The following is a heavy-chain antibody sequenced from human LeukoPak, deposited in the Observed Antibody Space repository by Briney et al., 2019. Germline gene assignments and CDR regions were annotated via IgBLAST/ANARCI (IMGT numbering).Heavy chain of an antibody. J-gene: IGHJ1*01. V-gene: IGHV4-59*08. CDR3: ARRRLAVAEVQH. D-gene: IGHD6-19*01. Sequence: SETLSLTCTVSGGSISSYYWSWIRQPPGKGLEWIGYIYYSGSTNYNPSLKSRVTISVDTSKNLFSLKLSSVTAADTAVYYCARRRLAVAEVQHWGQGTLVTVSS. CDR2: IYYSGST. CDR1: GGSISSYY.